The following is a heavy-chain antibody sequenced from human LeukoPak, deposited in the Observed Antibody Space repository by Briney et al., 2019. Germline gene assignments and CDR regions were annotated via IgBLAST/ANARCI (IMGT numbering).Heavy chain of an antibody. Sequence: GGALRLSRAPSGFSFSGYSMNWVPQAPGKGVEWISYISSTYAINYGDSVKGRFTVSRDNPKNLLYLQMNSLGAEDTAVYYCARDDNWAFDHWGQGTLVTVSS. CDR1: GFSFSGYS. V-gene: IGHV3-69-1*01. J-gene: IGHJ4*02. CDR2: ISSTYAI. D-gene: IGHD1-1*01. CDR3: ARDDNWAFDH.